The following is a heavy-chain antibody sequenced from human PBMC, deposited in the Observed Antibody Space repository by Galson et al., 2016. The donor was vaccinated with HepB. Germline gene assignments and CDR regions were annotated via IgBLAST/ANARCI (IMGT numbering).Heavy chain of an antibody. CDR3: ARSQIVATFTGFAC. V-gene: IGHV1-69*13. D-gene: IGHD5-12*01. J-gene: IGHJ4*02. CDR1: GGIFSSYA. CDR2: IIRMFGTV. Sequence: SVKISCKASGGIFSSYAMSWVRQAPGHGLEWMGGIIRMFGTVNYARKFQGRVTISADDSASTVYMELSGLRSDDTAVYYCARSQIVATFTGFACWGQGTRVTVSP.